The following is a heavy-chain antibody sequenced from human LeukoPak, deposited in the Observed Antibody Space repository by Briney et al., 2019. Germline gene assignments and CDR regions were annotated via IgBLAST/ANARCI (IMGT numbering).Heavy chain of an antibody. Sequence: PGGSLRLSCAASGFTFSSYAMSWVRQAPGKGLEWVSGTSASGGTTYYADSVKGRFTISRDNSKNTLYLQMNSLRAEDTAVYYCAKLYDTSGYYRRGFDYWGQGTMVTVSS. J-gene: IGHJ4*02. CDR1: GFTFSSYA. CDR2: TSASGGTT. CDR3: AKLYDTSGYYRRGFDY. V-gene: IGHV3-23*01. D-gene: IGHD3-22*01.